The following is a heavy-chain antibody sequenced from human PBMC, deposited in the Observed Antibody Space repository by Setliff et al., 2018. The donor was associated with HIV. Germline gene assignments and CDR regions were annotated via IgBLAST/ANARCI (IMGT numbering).Heavy chain of an antibody. CDR1: GGSILSGSYY. V-gene: IGHV4-61*09. CDR2: IYTSGST. CDR3: ARTSEYDFGLTKYLDY. Sequence: SETLSLTCSVSGGSILSGSYYWSWIRQPAGKGLEWIGHIYTSGSTNYNPSLKSRVTISVDTSKNQFSLKLSSVTAADTAVYYCARTSEYDFGLTKYLDYWGQRTLVTVSS. D-gene: IGHD3-3*01. J-gene: IGHJ4*02.